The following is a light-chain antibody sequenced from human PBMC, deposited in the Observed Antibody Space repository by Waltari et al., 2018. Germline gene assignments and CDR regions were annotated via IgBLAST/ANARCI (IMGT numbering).Light chain of an antibody. Sequence: DIVFTQSPGPLSFSPGEIATLACRTSQRLTKNYLAWDQQKPGQAPRLLIYGASSRAAGIPDRFSGSGSGTDFTLTISRLEPEDFAVYYCQQYGSSVLYTFGQGTKLEIK. J-gene: IGKJ2*01. CDR2: GAS. CDR1: QRLTKNY. CDR3: QQYGSSVLYT. V-gene: IGKV3-20*01.